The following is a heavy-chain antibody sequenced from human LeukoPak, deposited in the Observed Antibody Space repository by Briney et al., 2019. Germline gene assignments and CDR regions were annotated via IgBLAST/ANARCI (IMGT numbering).Heavy chain of an antibody. Sequence: ASVKVSCKASGYTFTSYYMHWVRQAPGQGLEWMGIINPSGGSTSYAQKFQGRVTMTRDTSTSTVYMELSSLRSEDTAVYYCARVRSSQYYYYGMDVWGQGTTVTVSS. CDR3: ARVRSSQYYYYGMDV. J-gene: IGHJ6*02. V-gene: IGHV1-46*01. CDR1: GYTFTSYY. CDR2: INPSGGST.